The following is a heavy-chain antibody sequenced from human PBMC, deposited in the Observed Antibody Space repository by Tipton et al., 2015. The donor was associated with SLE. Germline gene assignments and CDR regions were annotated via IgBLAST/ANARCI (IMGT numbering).Heavy chain of an antibody. J-gene: IGHJ2*01. D-gene: IGHD6-6*01. CDR1: GGSISSYY. Sequence: TLSLTCTVSGGSISSYYWNWIRQPPGKGLEWIGEINHSGSTNYNPSLKSRVTISVDTSKNQFSLKLSSVTAADTAVYYCARGLGDIAARTSWYFDLWGRGTLGTGSS. V-gene: IGHV4-34*01. CDR2: INHSGST. CDR3: ARGLGDIAARTSWYFDL.